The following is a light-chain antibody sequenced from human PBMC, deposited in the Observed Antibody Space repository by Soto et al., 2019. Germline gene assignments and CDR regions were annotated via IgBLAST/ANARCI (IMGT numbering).Light chain of an antibody. CDR1: QNINTN. V-gene: IGKV3-15*01. Sequence: VMTQSPATLSASPGERVTLSCRASQNINTNLVWYQHKPGQAPRVLLFGASSRARGVPARFSGSGSGTDFTLTISSLQSEDFASYYCQQYGNWPPLTVGGGTKLGIK. CDR3: QQYGNWPPLT. CDR2: GAS. J-gene: IGKJ4*01.